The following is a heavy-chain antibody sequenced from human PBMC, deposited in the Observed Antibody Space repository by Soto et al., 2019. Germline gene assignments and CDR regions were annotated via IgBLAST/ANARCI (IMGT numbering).Heavy chain of an antibody. D-gene: IGHD3-22*01. J-gene: IGHJ4*02. CDR1: GFTFSSYA. CDR3: AKGPYDSSGYAIDY. Sequence: GGSLRLSCAASGFTFSSYAMSWVRQAPGKGLEWVSAISGSGGSTYYADSVKGRFTISRDNSKNTLYLQMNSLRAEDTAVYYCAKGPYDSSGYAIDYWGQGTLVTVSS. CDR2: ISGSGGST. V-gene: IGHV3-23*01.